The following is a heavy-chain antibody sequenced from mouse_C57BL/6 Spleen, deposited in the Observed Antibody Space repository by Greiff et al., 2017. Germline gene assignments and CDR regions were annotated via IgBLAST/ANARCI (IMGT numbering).Heavy chain of an antibody. CDR2: IRNKANGYTT. V-gene: IGHV7-3*01. J-gene: IGHJ1*03. Sequence: DVMLVESGGGLVQPGGSLSLSCAASGFTFTDYYMSWVRQPPGKALEWLGFIRNKANGYTTEYSASVKGRFTISRDNSQSILYLQMNALRAEDSATYYCARSDYDYDGYWYFDVWGTGTTVTVSS. CDR1: GFTFTDYY. D-gene: IGHD2-4*01. CDR3: ARSDYDYDGYWYFDV.